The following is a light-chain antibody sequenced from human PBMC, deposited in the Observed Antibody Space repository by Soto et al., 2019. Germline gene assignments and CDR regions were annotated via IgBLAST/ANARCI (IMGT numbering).Light chain of an antibody. CDR2: GVS. CDR1: QSVSSSY. V-gene: IGKV3-20*01. CDR3: QQYDSSPYT. J-gene: IGKJ2*01. Sequence: EIVLTQSPGTLSLSPGQRATLSCRASQSVSSSYFAWYQQKPGQAPTLLIYGVSSRATGIPDRFSGSGSGTDFTLTISRLEPEDFAVYYCQQYDSSPYTFGQGTKLEIK.